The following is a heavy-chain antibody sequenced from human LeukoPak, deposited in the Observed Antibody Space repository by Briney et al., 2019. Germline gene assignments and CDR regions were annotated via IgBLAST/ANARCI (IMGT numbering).Heavy chain of an antibody. CDR2: INWNGGST. J-gene: IGHJ5*02. CDR1: GFTFDDYG. CDR3: ARVVNVVGDSANWFDP. D-gene: IGHD2-2*01. Sequence: GGSLRLSCAASGFTFDDYGMSWVRQAPGKGLEWVSGINWNGGSTGYADSVKGRFTISRDNAKNSLYLQMNSLRAEDTAVYYCARVVNVVGDSANWFDPWGQGTLVTVSS. V-gene: IGHV3-20*04.